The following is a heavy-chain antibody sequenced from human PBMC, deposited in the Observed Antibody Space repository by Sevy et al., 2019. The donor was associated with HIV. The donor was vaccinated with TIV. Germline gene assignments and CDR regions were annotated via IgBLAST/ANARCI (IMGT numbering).Heavy chain of an antibody. CDR1: GFTFTNYG. Sequence: GGSLRLSCAASGFTFTNYGMHWVRQAPGKGLEWVSGISNSGANTYYADSVRGRFTVSRDNSKNTVYLQLNSLRAEDTAVYYCAREWTLLSDWYGEFDYWGQGTLVTVSS. J-gene: IGHJ4*02. V-gene: IGHV3-23*01. CDR2: ISNSGANT. D-gene: IGHD6-19*01. CDR3: AREWTLLSDWYGEFDY.